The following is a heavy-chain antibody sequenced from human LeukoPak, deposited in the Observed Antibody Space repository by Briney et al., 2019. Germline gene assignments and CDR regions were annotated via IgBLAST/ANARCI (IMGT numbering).Heavy chain of an antibody. J-gene: IGHJ4*02. Sequence: ASVKVSCKASGGTFSSYAIIWVRQAPGQGLEWMGRIIPILGIANYAQKFQGRVTITADKSTSTAYMELSSLRSEDTAVYYCARALSSGYYTTIDYWGQGTLVTVSS. CDR2: IIPILGIA. V-gene: IGHV1-69*04. D-gene: IGHD3-22*01. CDR1: GGTFSSYA. CDR3: ARALSSGYYTTIDY.